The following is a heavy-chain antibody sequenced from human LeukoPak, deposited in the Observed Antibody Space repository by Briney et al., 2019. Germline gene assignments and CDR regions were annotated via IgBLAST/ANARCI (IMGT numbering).Heavy chain of an antibody. V-gene: IGHV4-59*12. CDR2: IYYSGST. Sequence: SETLSLTCTVSGGSISSYYWSWIRQPPGKGLEWIGYIYYSGSTYYNPSLKSRVTISVDTSKNQFSLKLSSVTAADTAVYYCARSGSGGYNWFDPWGQGTLVTVSS. J-gene: IGHJ5*02. D-gene: IGHD3-10*01. CDR1: GGSISSYY. CDR3: ARSGSGGYNWFDP.